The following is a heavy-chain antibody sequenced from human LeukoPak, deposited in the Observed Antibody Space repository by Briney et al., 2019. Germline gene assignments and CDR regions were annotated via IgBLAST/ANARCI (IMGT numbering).Heavy chain of an antibody. CDR3: ARDYYDSSGYIPGY. D-gene: IGHD3-22*01. V-gene: IGHV3-74*01. Sequence: GGSLRLSCAASGFTFSSYSMNWVRQAPGRGLVWVSRINTDGSSTSYADSMKGRFTISRDNAKNTLYLQMNSLRAEDTAVYYCARDYYDSSGYIPGYWGQGTLVTVSS. CDR2: INTDGSST. CDR1: GFTFSSYS. J-gene: IGHJ4*02.